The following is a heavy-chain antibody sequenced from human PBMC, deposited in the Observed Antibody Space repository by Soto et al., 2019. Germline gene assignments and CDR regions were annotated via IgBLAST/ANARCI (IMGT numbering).Heavy chain of an antibody. CDR3: ASKDRSGYACDY. CDR2: INSDGSST. V-gene: IGHV3-74*01. J-gene: IGHJ4*02. CDR1: GFTFSSYW. D-gene: IGHD5-12*01. Sequence: GGSLRLSCAASGFTFSSYWMHWVRQAPGKGLVWVSRINSDGSSTSYADSVKGRFTISRDNAKNTLYLQMNSLRAEDTAVYYCASKDRSGYACDYWGQGTLVTVSS.